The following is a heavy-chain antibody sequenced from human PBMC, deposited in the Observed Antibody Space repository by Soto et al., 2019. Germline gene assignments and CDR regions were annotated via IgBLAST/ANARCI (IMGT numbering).Heavy chain of an antibody. V-gene: IGHV3-21*01. D-gene: IGHD3-3*01. CDR1: GFTFSSYS. CDR3: ARGGVVIHYAFDI. Sequence: EVQLVESGGGLVKPGGSLRLSCAASGFTFSSYSMNWVRQAPEKGLEWVSSISSSSSYIYYADSVKGRFTISRDNAKNSLYLQMNSLRAEDTAVYYCARGGVVIHYAFDIWGQGTMVTVSS. J-gene: IGHJ3*02. CDR2: ISSSSSYI.